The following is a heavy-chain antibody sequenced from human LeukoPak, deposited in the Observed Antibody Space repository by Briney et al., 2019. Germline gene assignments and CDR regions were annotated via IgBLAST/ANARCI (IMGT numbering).Heavy chain of an antibody. V-gene: IGHV3-11*01. J-gene: IGHJ4*02. Sequence: GGSLRLSCAVSGFTLSDYYMSWIRQAPGKGLEWISYIGDSGNTIKYADSVEGRFTISRDNAKNSLFLQMNSLRAEDTAVYYCAPDGDGYRDWGQGTLVTVSS. CDR2: IGDSGNTI. CDR3: APDGDGYRD. D-gene: IGHD5-24*01. CDR1: GFTLSDYY.